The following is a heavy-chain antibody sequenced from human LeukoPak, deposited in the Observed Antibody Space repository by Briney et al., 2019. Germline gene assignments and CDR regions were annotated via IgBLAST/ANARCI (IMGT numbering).Heavy chain of an antibody. CDR3: ARSRSGSSEEFDY. Sequence: ASVKVSCKASGYTFTSYDINWVRQATGQGLEWMGWMNPNSGNTGYAQKFQGRVTITRNTSISTAYMELSSLRSEDTAVHYCARSRSGSSEEFDYWGHGTLVTVSS. CDR2: MNPNSGNT. CDR1: GYTFTSYD. J-gene: IGHJ4*01. V-gene: IGHV1-8*03. D-gene: IGHD1-26*01.